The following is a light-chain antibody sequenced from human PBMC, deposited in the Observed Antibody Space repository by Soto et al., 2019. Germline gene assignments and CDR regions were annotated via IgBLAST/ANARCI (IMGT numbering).Light chain of an antibody. J-gene: IGKJ4*02. Sequence: DIVMTQSPDSLAVSLGERATINCKSSQSLLYSLNNKNYLAWYQQKPGQPPKLLIHWASTRQYGVPDRFTGSGSGTDFTLTISSLQAEDVAVYYCQQYYGAPRTFGGGTKVEIK. CDR1: QSLLYSLNNKNY. CDR2: WAS. V-gene: IGKV4-1*01. CDR3: QQYYGAPRT.